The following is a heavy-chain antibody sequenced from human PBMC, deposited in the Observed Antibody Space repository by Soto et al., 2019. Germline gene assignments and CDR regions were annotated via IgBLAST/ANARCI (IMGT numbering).Heavy chain of an antibody. J-gene: IGHJ4*02. V-gene: IGHV3-33*01. CDR3: AREYGAYPDC. D-gene: IGHD4-17*01. CDR2: IWFDGSNT. CDR1: GFTFSSYG. Sequence: QVQLVESGGGVVQPGRSLRLSCAASGFTFSSYGMHWVRQAPGKGLEWLSLIWFDGSNTYYADSVKGRFTISRDNSMNTLYLQMNSLRAEDTAVYYCAREYGAYPDCWGQGTLVTVSS.